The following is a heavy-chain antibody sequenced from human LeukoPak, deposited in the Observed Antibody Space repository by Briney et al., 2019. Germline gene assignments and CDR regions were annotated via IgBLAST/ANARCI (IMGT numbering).Heavy chain of an antibody. V-gene: IGHV1-18*01. D-gene: IGHD3-10*01. CDR1: GYTFTSYG. J-gene: IGHJ3*02. Sequence: ASVKVSCKASGYTFTSYGISWVRQAPGQGLEWMGWISAYNGNTNNAQKLQGRVTMTTDTSTSTAYMELRSLRSDDTAVYYCARALWLADAFDIWGQGTMVTVSS. CDR2: ISAYNGNT. CDR3: ARALWLADAFDI.